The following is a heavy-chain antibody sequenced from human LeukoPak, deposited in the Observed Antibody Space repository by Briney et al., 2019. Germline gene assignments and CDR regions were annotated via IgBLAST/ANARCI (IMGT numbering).Heavy chain of an antibody. Sequence: GGSLRLSCAASGFTVSSYGIHWVHQAPGKGLEWVAVISYDGSNKYYADSVKGRFTISRDNSKNTLYLQMNSLRAEDTAVYYCESSGWYEQFDYWGQGTLVTVSS. CDR2: ISYDGSNK. CDR1: GFTVSSYG. V-gene: IGHV3-30*03. D-gene: IGHD6-19*01. CDR3: ESSGWYEQFDY. J-gene: IGHJ4*02.